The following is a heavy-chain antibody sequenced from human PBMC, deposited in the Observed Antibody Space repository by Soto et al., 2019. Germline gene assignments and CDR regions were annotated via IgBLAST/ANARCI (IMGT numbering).Heavy chain of an antibody. Sequence: QLQLQESGPGLVKPSETLSLTCTVSGGSISSSSYYWGWIRQPPGKGLEWIGSIYYRGSTYYNPSLKSRVTISVDTSENQFSLKLSSVTAADTAVYYCASSYGDYVSYWGQGTLVTVSS. CDR1: GGSISSSSYY. D-gene: IGHD4-17*01. CDR2: IYYRGST. J-gene: IGHJ4*02. CDR3: ASSYGDYVSY. V-gene: IGHV4-39*01.